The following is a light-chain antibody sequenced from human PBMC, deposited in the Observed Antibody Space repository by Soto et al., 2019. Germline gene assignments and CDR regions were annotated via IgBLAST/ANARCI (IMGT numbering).Light chain of an antibody. J-gene: IGLJ1*01. CDR1: NSDIGSYNV. V-gene: IGLV2-23*02. CDR3: CSYAGNNVFV. Sequence: QSVLTQPASVSGSPGQSITISCTGTNSDIGSYNVVSWYEQHPGKAPKLIIYEVTKRPSGVSNRFSGSKSGNTASLTISGLQTEDEADYYCCSYAGNNVFVFGTGTKLTVL. CDR2: EVT.